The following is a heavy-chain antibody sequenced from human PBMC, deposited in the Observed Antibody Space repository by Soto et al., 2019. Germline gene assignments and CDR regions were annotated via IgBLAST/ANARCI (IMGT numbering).Heavy chain of an antibody. J-gene: IGHJ3*02. V-gene: IGHV4-59*01. CDR3: ARNDRPDYYDSSGYAFDI. Sequence: PSETLSLTCTVSGGSISSYYWSWIRQPPGKGLEWIGYISFSGITNYNPSLKSRVTMTRDTSISTAYMELSRLRSDDTAVYYCARNDRPDYYDSSGYAFDIWGQGTMVTVSS. CDR1: GGSISSYY. CDR2: ISFSGIT. D-gene: IGHD3-22*01.